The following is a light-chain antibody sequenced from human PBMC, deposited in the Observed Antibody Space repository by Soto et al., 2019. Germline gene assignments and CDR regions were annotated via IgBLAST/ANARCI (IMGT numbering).Light chain of an antibody. V-gene: IGLV1-44*01. Sequence: QSVLTQSPSASGTPRQRVTISCSGGSSNIGTNAVNWYQQLPGTAPKLLIYNNNQRPSGVPDRFSGSKSGTSASLAISGLQSEDEADYYCAAWDDSLNGYVFGTGTKVTVL. CDR3: AAWDDSLNGYV. CDR1: SSNIGTNA. J-gene: IGLJ1*01. CDR2: NNN.